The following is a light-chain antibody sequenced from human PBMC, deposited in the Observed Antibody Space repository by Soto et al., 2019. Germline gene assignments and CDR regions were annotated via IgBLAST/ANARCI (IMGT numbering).Light chain of an antibody. V-gene: IGLV2-14*01. Sequence: QYVLTQPASVSGSPGQSITISCTGTSSDIGGYNYVSWYQQHPGQAPKVMIYEVSNRPSGVSNRFSGSKSGNTASLTISGLQAAYEDDYYCISYTSTSTRAFGTGTKVTVL. CDR3: ISYTSTSTRA. J-gene: IGLJ1*01. CDR1: SSDIGGYNY. CDR2: EVS.